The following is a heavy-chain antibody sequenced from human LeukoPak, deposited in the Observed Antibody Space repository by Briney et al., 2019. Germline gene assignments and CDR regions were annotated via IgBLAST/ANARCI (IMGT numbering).Heavy chain of an antibody. D-gene: IGHD3-22*01. J-gene: IGHJ4*02. CDR2: IYHSGST. CDR3: ARQLSYDSRGYYLDY. V-gene: IGHV4-59*08. Sequence: PSETLSLTCAVYGGSFSGYYWSWIRQPPGKGLEWIGYIYHSGSTNYNPSLKSRVTISVDTSKNQFSLKLSSVTAADTAVYYCARQLSYDSRGYYLDYWGQGTLVTASS. CDR1: GGSFSGYY.